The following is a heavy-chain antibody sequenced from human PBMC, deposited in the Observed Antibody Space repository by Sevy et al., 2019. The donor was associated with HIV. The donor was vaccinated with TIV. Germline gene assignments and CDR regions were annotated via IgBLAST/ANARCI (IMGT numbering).Heavy chain of an antibody. J-gene: IGHJ4*02. CDR3: ARQGGIVDRAFDF. D-gene: IGHD2-21*01. Sequence: SETLSLTCTVSGGSVSSSGYYWGWIRQPPGKGLEWIGNVYYSGIADYNPSLKSRATISVDTSKNQFSLKVKSVTAADTAVYYCARQGGIVDRAFDFWGQGTLVTVSS. CDR1: GGSVSSSGYY. V-gene: IGHV4-39*01. CDR2: VYYSGIA.